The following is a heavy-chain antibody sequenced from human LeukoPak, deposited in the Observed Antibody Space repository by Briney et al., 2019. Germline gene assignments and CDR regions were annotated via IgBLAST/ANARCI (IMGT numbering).Heavy chain of an antibody. J-gene: IGHJ4*02. CDR1: GSTFSSYG. CDR2: IRYDGSNK. V-gene: IGHV3-30*02. CDR3: ARGSSFYGGGSYHSYHFGY. D-gene: IGHD3-10*01. Sequence: GGSLRLSCAASGSTFSSYGMHWVRQAPGKGLEWVAFIRYDGSNKYYADSVKGRFTISRDNSKNTLYLQMNSLRAEDTAVYYCARGSSFYGGGSYHSYHFGYWGQGPWAPFS.